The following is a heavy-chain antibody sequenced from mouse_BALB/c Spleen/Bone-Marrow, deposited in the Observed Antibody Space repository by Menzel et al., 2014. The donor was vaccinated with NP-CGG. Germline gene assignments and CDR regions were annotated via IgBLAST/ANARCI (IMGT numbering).Heavy chain of an antibody. D-gene: IGHD2-14*01. CDR2: INPYNDGT. CDR1: GYTFTSYV. Sequence: EVQWVESGPELVKPGASVKMSCKASGYTFTSYVMHWVKQKPGQGLEWIGYINPYNDGTKYNEKFEGMATLTSDRSSSTAYMELSSLTSEDSAVYYCAKGGNYRYDFDYWGQGTTLTVSS. CDR3: AKGGNYRYDFDY. J-gene: IGHJ2*01. V-gene: IGHV1-14*01.